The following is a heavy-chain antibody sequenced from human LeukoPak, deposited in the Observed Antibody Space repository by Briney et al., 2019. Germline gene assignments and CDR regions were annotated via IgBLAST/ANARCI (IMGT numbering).Heavy chain of an antibody. J-gene: IGHJ4*02. D-gene: IGHD2-2*01. CDR3: ARAPSRGYCSSSSCYAGY. V-gene: IGHV1-8*01. CDR2: MNPNSGNT. CDR1: GYTFTSYD. Sequence: GASVKVSCKASGYTFTSYDINWVRQATGQGLEWMGWMNPNSGNTGYAQKFQGRVTMTRNTPIRTAYMELSSLRSEDTAVYYCARAPSRGYCSSSSCYAGYWGQGTLVTVSS.